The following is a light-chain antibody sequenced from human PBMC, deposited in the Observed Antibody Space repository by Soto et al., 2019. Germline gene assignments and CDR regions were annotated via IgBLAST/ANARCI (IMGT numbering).Light chain of an antibody. V-gene: IGKV4-1*01. CDR3: QHYYSIPQT. J-gene: IGKJ1*01. Sequence: DIVMTQSPDSLAVSLGERATINCKSSQSVLYSSNNKNYLAWYQQKPGQPPKLLIYWASTRESGVPDRFSGSGSGTDFTLTISSLQAEDVAVYYCQHYYSIPQTFGQGPKVEIK. CDR2: WAS. CDR1: QSVLYSSNNKNY.